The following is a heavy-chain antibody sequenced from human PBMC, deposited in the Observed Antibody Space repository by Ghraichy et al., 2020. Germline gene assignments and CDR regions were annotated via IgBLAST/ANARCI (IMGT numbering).Heavy chain of an antibody. Sequence: ASVKVSCKASGYTFTSYSMHWARQAPGQSLEWLGWINAGNGNTKYSQTFQGRVTITRDTSANTAYMELSSLRSEDTAVYYCARDQCTGGVCYTGAPFDYWGQGTLVTVSS. CDR3: ARDQCTGGVCYTGAPFDY. J-gene: IGHJ4*02. CDR2: INAGNGNT. V-gene: IGHV1-3*01. D-gene: IGHD2-8*02. CDR1: GYTFTSYS.